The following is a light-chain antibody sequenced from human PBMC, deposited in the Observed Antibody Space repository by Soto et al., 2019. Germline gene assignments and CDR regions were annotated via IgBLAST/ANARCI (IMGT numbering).Light chain of an antibody. V-gene: IGKV3-11*01. Sequence: EIVLTQAPATLSLSPGERATLSCRASQSVSTYLAWYQQQPGRAPRLLIYDASTRDTGIPTRFSGSGSGTDFTLTISNLEHEDFAVYYCQQRSNGLTFGGGTKVEI. CDR1: QSVSTY. CDR2: DAS. CDR3: QQRSNGLT. J-gene: IGKJ4*01.